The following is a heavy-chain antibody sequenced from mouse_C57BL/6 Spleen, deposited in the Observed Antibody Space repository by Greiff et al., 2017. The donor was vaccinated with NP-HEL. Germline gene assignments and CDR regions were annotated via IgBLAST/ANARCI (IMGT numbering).Heavy chain of an antibody. CDR1: GYTFTSYD. V-gene: IGHV1-85*01. J-gene: IGHJ1*03. D-gene: IGHD1-1*01. CDR2: IYPRDGST. CDR3: ARDMLYGSSYWYFDV. Sequence: QVQLKESGPELVKPGASVKLSCKASGYTFTSYDINWVKQRPGQGLEWIGWIYPRDGSTKYNEKFKGKATLTVDTSSSTAYMELHSLTPEDSAVYFCARDMLYGSSYWYFDVWGTGTTVTVSS.